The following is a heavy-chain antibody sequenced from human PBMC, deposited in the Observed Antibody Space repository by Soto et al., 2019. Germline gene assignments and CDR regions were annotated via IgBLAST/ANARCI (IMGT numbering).Heavy chain of an antibody. CDR1: GGSISSGGYS. J-gene: IGHJ3*02. CDR2: MYHSGST. D-gene: IGHD3-22*01. Sequence: PSETLSLTCAVSGGSISSGGYSWSWIRQPPGKGLEWIGYMYHSGSTYYNPSLKSRVTISIDRSKNQFSLKLSSVTAADTAVYYCARDYGDSSGYYRSNAFDIWGPGTMVTVSS. V-gene: IGHV4-30-2*01. CDR3: ARDYGDSSGYYRSNAFDI.